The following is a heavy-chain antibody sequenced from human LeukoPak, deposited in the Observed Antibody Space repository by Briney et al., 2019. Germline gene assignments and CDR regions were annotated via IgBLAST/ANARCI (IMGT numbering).Heavy chain of an antibody. J-gene: IGHJ4*02. CDR3: TTGIDYGGGY. CDR2: IKNKDEGEKA. V-gene: IGHV3-15*07. CDR1: GFSFTNVW. D-gene: IGHD3-16*01. Sequence: GGSLRLSCAVSGFSFTNVWMNWVRQAPGKGLEWVGRIKNKDEGEKADYAAPVKGRFTISRDDSKATLFLQMNSLKMEDTAIYYCTTGIDYGGGYWGQGTLVSVSS.